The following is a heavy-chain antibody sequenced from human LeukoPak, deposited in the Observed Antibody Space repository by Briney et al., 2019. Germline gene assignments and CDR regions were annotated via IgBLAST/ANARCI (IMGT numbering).Heavy chain of an antibody. CDR3: AREVYDSSGYYLDY. D-gene: IGHD3-22*01. J-gene: IGHJ4*02. V-gene: IGHV4-61*02. CDR2: IYTSGST. CDR1: GGSISSGSYY. Sequence: PSETLSLTCTVPGGSISSGSYYWSWIRQPAGKGLEWIGRIYTSGSTNYNPSLKSRVTISVDTSKSQFSLKLSSVTAADTAVYYCAREVYDSSGYYLDYWGQGTLVTVSS.